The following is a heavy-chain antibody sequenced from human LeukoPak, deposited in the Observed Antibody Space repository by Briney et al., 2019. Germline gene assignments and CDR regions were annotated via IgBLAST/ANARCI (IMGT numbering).Heavy chain of an antibody. CDR1: GYTFTGYY. CDR3: ARDSASYNWNEDYSDY. J-gene: IGHJ4*02. D-gene: IGHD1-1*01. V-gene: IGHV1-2*02. CDR2: INPNSGGT. Sequence: ASVKVSCKASGYTFTGYYMHWVRQAPGQGLEWMGWINPNSGGTNYAQKFQGRVTMTRDTSISTAYMELSRLRSDDTAVYYCARDSASYNWNEDYSDYWGQGTLVTVSS.